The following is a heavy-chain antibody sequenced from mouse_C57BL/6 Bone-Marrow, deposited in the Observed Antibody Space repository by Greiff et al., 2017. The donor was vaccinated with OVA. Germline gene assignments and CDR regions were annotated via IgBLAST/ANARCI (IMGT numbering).Heavy chain of an antibody. V-gene: IGHV5-4*01. J-gene: IGHJ4*01. D-gene: IGHD2-3*01. CDR1: GFTFSSYA. CDR2: ISDGGSYT. CDR3: ARWLLPMDY. Sequence: EVQRVESGGGLVKPGGSLTLSCAASGFTFSSYAMSWVRQTPEKRLEWVATISDGGSYTYYPDNVKGRFTISRDNAKNNLYLQMSHLKSEDTAMYYCARWLLPMDYWGQGTSVTVSS.